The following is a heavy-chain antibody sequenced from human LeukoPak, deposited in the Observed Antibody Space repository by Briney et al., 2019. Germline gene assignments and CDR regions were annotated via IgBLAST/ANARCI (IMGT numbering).Heavy chain of an antibody. J-gene: IGHJ5*02. CDR3: ARDQYDILTGYWFDP. Sequence: TGGSLRLSCAASGFTFSSYWMHWVRQAPGKGLVWVSRINSDGSSTTYADSVKGRFTISRDNAKNSLYLQMNSLRAEDTAVYYCARDQYDILTGYWFDPWGQGTLVTVSS. CDR1: GFTFSSYW. D-gene: IGHD3-9*01. CDR2: INSDGSST. V-gene: IGHV3-74*01.